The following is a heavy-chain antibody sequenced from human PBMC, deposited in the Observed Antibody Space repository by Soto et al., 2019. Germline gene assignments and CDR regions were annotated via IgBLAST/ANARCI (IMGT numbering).Heavy chain of an antibody. CDR3: ARYLLGVTTPYFDY. CDR2: IYPDDSDI. J-gene: IGHJ4*02. CDR1: GYTFINYW. V-gene: IGHV5-51*07. D-gene: IGHD4-17*01. Sequence: PGESLKISCKGSGYTFINYWIGWAHQMPGKGLEWMGIIYPDDSDIRYSPSFQGQVTISADKSLSTAYLQWNSLRASDTAIYYCARYLLGVTTPYFDYWGQGTLVTVSS.